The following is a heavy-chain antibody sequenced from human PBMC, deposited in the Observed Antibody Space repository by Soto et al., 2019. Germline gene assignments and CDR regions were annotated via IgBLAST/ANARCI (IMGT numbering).Heavy chain of an antibody. J-gene: IGHJ4*02. V-gene: IGHV4-31*03. Sequence: SETLSLTCTVSGGSISSGGYYWSWIRQHPGKGLEWIGYIYHSGDTYYNPSLKSRVTISVDTSKNQFSLKLSSVTAADTAVYYCARGTGIYYDSSGYYHVDYYFDYWGQGTLVTVSS. CDR2: IYHSGDT. D-gene: IGHD3-22*01. CDR1: GGSISSGGYY. CDR3: ARGTGIYYDSSGYYHVDYYFDY.